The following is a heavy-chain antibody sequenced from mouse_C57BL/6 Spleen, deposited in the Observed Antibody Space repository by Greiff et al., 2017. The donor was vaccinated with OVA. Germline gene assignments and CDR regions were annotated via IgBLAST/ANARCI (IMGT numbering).Heavy chain of an antibody. CDR3: VRADCDAWFAY. CDR1: GFTFNTYG. J-gene: IGHJ3*01. D-gene: IGHD2-13*01. V-gene: IGHV10-3*01. CDR2: IRSKSSNYAT. Sequence: EVQVVESGGGLVQPKGSLKLSCDASGFTFNTYGMHWVRQAPGKGLEWVGRIRSKSSNYATYHAESVKDRFTISRDDSQSMLYLQMNNLKNEDTAMYCCVRADCDAWFAYWGQGTLVTVSA.